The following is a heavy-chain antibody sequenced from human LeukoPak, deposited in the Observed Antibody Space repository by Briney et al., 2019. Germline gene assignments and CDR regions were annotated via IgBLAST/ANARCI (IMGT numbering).Heavy chain of an antibody. CDR3: AKGSAYYYDSSGYFGDYFDY. Sequence: GGSLRLSCAASGFTFSSYAMSCVRQAPGKGLEWVSAISGSGGSTYYADSVKGRFTISRDNSKNTLYLQMNSLRAEDTAVYYCAKGSAYYYDSSGYFGDYFDYWGQGTLVTVSS. CDR2: ISGSGGST. V-gene: IGHV3-23*01. CDR1: GFTFSSYA. D-gene: IGHD3-22*01. J-gene: IGHJ4*02.